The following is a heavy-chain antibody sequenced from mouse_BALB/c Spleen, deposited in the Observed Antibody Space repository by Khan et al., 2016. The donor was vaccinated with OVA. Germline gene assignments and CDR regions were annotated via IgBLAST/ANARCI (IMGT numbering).Heavy chain of an antibody. CDR2: INPSNDYT. Sequence: VELVESGAELARPGASVKMSCKASGYTFTSYTMHWVKQRPGQGLEWIGYINPSNDYTNYNQNFKDKATLIVDKSSSTAYMQLSSLTSEDPSVYYCVREGAYNRSDGWFAYWGQGTLVTVSA. J-gene: IGHJ3*01. D-gene: IGHD2-14*01. V-gene: IGHV1-4*01. CDR1: GYTFTSYT. CDR3: VREGAYNRSDGWFAY.